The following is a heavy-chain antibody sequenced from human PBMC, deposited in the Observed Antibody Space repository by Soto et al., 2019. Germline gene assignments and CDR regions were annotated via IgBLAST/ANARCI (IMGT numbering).Heavy chain of an antibody. Sequence: SVKVSCKASGGTFSSYAISWVRQAPGQGLEWMGGIIPIFGTANYAQKFQGRVTITADESTSTAYMELSSLRSEDTAVYYCASAQVWDTRIVVVPDRIDVRAQGTTDPGSS. V-gene: IGHV1-69*13. CDR2: IIPIFGTA. D-gene: IGHD3-22*01. CDR3: ASAQVWDTRIVVVPDRIDV. CDR1: GGTFSSYA. J-gene: IGHJ6*02.